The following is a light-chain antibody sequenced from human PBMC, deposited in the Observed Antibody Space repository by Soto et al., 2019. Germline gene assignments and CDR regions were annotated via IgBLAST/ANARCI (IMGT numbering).Light chain of an antibody. V-gene: IGKV3-15*01. J-gene: IGKJ5*01. Sequence: EIVMTQSPATLSVSPGDRATLSCRANQSVSNNLAWYQQKPGQAPRLLIYAASARATGIPGRFSGSGSGTESTLTISSLQSGDFGFYYCQQYHRWPLTFGQGTRLDIK. CDR1: QSVSNN. CDR2: AAS. CDR3: QQYHRWPLT.